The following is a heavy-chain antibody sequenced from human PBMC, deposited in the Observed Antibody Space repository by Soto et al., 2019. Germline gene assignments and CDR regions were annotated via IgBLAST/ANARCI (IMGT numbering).Heavy chain of an antibody. CDR3: ARHSYYSNPLRFDP. CDR2: IHYSGST. V-gene: IGHV4-59*08. Sequence: SETLSLTCTVSGGSITGYYWSWFRQPPGKGPEWIGNIHYSGSTNYNPSLKSRVTISVDTSKNQFSLRLSSVTAAETAVYYCARHSYYSNPLRFDPWGQGALVT. D-gene: IGHD4-4*01. J-gene: IGHJ5*02. CDR1: GGSITGYY.